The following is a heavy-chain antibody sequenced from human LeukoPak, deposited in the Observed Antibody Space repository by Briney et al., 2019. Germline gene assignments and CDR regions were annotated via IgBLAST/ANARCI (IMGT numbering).Heavy chain of an antibody. CDR1: GGSISSSSSY. CDR2: ISYGGST. V-gene: IGHV4-39*02. CDR3: ARDSVYYYGSGSYYYYYMDV. D-gene: IGHD3-10*01. J-gene: IGHJ6*03. Sequence: SETLSLTCTVSGGSISSSSSYWGWIRQPPGKGLEWIGSISYGGSTHYNPSLKSRVTISVDTSKNQFSLKLSSVTAADTAVYYCARDSVYYYGSGSYYYYYMDVWGKGTTVTISS.